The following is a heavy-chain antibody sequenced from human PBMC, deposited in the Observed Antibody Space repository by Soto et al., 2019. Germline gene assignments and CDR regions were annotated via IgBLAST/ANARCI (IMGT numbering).Heavy chain of an antibody. Sequence: GGSLRLSCAASGFIFSSHGMHWVRQAPGKGLEWVAAVWSDGNNKYYIDSVKGRFTISRDNSKNTLYLQMNSLRTEDTAVYYCARKGPSVFDYWGQGT. CDR1: GFIFSSHG. J-gene: IGHJ4*02. CDR2: VWSDGNNK. CDR3: ARKGPSVFDY. V-gene: IGHV3-33*01.